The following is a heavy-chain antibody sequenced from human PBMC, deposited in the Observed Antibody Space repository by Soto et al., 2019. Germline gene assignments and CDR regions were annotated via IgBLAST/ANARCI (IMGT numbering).Heavy chain of an antibody. CDR3: APHVSCSGGSCQYDAFAI. V-gene: IGHV3-23*01. D-gene: IGHD2-15*01. CDR1: GFTVSSHA. J-gene: IGHJ3*02. Sequence: EVQVLESGGGLVQPGGSLRLSCEGSGFTVSSHAMTWIRHAPGKGPEWVSTITADGGTYYADSVKGRFAMSRDTSENTLYLRMNSLGAEDTAAYYCAPHVSCSGGSCQYDAFAIRGQGTMVTVSS. CDR2: ITADGGT.